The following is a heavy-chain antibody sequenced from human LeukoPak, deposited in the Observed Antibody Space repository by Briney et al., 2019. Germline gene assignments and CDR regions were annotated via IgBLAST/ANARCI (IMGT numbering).Heavy chain of an antibody. J-gene: IGHJ5*02. CDR1: GGSISSYY. D-gene: IGHD3-22*01. V-gene: IGHV4-4*07. Sequence: SETLSLTCTVSGGSISSYYWSWSRQPAGKGLEWIGRIYTSGGANYNPSLKSRVTMLVDTSKNQFSLKRSSVTAADTAVYYCARVYYDSSPYRWFDPWGQGTLVTVSS. CDR3: ARVYYDSSPYRWFDP. CDR2: IYTSGGA.